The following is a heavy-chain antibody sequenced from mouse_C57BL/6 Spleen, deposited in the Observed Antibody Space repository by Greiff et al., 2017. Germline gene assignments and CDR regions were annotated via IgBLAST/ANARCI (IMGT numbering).Heavy chain of an antibody. Sequence: EVQLQQSGPELVKPGASVKISCKASGYSFTDYNMNWVKQSNGKSLEWIGVINPNYGTTSYNQKFKGKATMTVAQSSSTAYMQLNSLTSEDSAVYYCARDYYGSSYEGLFAYWGQGTLVTVSA. V-gene: IGHV1-39*01. CDR2: INPNYGTT. CDR1: GYSFTDYN. D-gene: IGHD1-1*01. J-gene: IGHJ3*01. CDR3: ARDYYGSSYEGLFAY.